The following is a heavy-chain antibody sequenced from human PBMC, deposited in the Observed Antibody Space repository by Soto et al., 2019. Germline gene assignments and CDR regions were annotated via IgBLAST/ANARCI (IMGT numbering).Heavy chain of an antibody. CDR1: GFTFSSYA. CDR2: ISYDGSNK. J-gene: IGHJ4*02. Sequence: QVQLVESGGGVVQPGRSLRLSCAASGFTFSSYAMHWVRQAPGKGLEWVAVISYDGSNKYYGDSVKGRFTISRDNSKNTLYLQMNSLRAEDTAVYYCASMSSGGSRERNWGQGTLVTVSS. V-gene: IGHV3-30-3*01. D-gene: IGHD2-15*01. CDR3: ASMSSGGSRERN.